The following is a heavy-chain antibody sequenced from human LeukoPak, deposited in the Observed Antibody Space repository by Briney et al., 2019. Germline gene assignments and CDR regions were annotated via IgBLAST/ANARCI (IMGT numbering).Heavy chain of an antibody. CDR2: IKSDGSST. V-gene: IGHV3-74*01. CDR1: GFTFSSYG. CDR3: ARDGGIAVAAPFDY. J-gene: IGHJ4*02. D-gene: IGHD6-19*01. Sequence: PGGSLRLSCAGSGFTFSSYGMSWVRQAPGKGLVWVSHIKSDGSSTTYADSVKGRFTISRDNAKNTLYLQMNSLRAEDTAVYFCARDGGIAVAAPFDYWGQGTLVTVSS.